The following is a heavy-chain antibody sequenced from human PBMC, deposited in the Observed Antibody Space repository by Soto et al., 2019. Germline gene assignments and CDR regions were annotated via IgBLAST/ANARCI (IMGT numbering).Heavy chain of an antibody. V-gene: IGHV4-61*01. CDR2: VYYSGST. D-gene: IGHD3-10*01. Sequence: ETLSLTCTVSGGSVSSGSYYWSWIRQPPGKGLEWIGYVYYSGSTNYNPSLKSRVTISVDTSKNQFSLKLSSVTAADTAVYYCARDAYFGSGALDYWGQGTLVTVSS. CDR1: GGSVSSGSYY. J-gene: IGHJ4*02. CDR3: ARDAYFGSGALDY.